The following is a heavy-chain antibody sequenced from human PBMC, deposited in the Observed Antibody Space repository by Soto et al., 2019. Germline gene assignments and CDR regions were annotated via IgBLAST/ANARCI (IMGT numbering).Heavy chain of an antibody. CDR1: GFTFSVYA. Sequence: EVQLLESGGGFVQPGGSLRLSCAATGFTFSVYAMTWVRQAPGKGLEWVSAVTANGGSTYSADSVKGRFTISRDNSKNTLFLQMNSLRAEDTAVYYCASLGVGDRANYYYYYGMDVWGQGTTVTVSS. CDR2: VTANGGST. V-gene: IGHV3-23*01. J-gene: IGHJ6*02. CDR3: ASLGVGDRANYYYYYGMDV. D-gene: IGHD4-17*01.